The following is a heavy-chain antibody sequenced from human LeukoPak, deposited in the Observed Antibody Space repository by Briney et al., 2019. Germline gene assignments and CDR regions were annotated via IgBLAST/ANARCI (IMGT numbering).Heavy chain of an antibody. CDR1: GGSVSSGSYY. D-gene: IGHD5-24*01. Sequence: SETLSLTCTVSGGSVSSGSYYWSWIRQPPGKGLELIGYIYYSGSTNYNPSLKSRVTISLDTSKNQFSLNLSSVTAADTAVYYCAARGDGYNNWYFDLWGRGTLVTVSS. V-gene: IGHV4-61*01. CDR2: IYYSGST. J-gene: IGHJ2*01. CDR3: AARGDGYNNWYFDL.